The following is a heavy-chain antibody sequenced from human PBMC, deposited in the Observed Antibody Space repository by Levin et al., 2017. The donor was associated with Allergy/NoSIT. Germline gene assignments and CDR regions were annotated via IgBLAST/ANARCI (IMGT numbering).Heavy chain of an antibody. CDR3: VKGGYYDILTGPFDH. V-gene: IGHV3-64D*06. CDR1: GFAFSTYA. J-gene: IGHJ4*02. CDR2: ISSNGGRT. D-gene: IGHD3-9*01. Sequence: GGSLRLSCSASGFAFSTYAAHWVRQAPGKGLEYVSAISSNGGRTDYADSVKGRLTISRDNSKNTLYLQMSSLRAEDTAMYYCVKGGYYDILTGPFDHWGQGTLVTVSS.